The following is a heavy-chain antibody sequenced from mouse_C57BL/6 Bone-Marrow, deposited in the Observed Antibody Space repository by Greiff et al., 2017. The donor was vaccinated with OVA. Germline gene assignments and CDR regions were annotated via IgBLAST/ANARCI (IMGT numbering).Heavy chain of an antibody. D-gene: IGHD1-1*01. V-gene: IGHV1-4*01. J-gene: IGHJ1*03. CDR3: ASSITTVVARYFDV. CDR2: INPSSGYT. Sequence: QVQLKQSGAELARPGASVKMSCKASGYTFTSYTMHWVKQRPGQGLEWIGYINPSSGYTKYNQKFKDKATLTADKSSSTAYMQLSSLTSEDSAVYYCASSITTVVARYFDVWGTGTTVTVSS. CDR1: GYTFTSYT.